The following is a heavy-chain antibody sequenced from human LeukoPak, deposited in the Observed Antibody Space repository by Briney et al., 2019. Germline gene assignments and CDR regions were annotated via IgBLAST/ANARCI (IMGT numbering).Heavy chain of an antibody. CDR1: GFTFSCCA. V-gene: IGHV3-30-3*01. CDR3: ARDYSGNYYKGFDY. D-gene: IGHD1-26*01. Sequence: GGSLRLSCAASGFTFSCCAVHWVRQAPGKGLEWVAVISDDGSNNFYADSVKGRFTISRDNSKNTLYLQMNSLRAEDTAVYYCARDYSGNYYKGFDYWGQGTLVTVSS. CDR2: ISDDGSNN. J-gene: IGHJ4*02.